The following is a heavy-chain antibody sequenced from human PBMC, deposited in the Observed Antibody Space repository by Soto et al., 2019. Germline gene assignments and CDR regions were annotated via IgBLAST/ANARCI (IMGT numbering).Heavy chain of an antibody. Sequence: QVQLVQCGAEVKKPGSSVKVSCKASGGTFSSYAISWVRQAPGQGLEWMGGIIPIFGTANYAQKFQGRVTITADESTSTAHLELSSLRSEDTAVYYCAKALLVATITYYYYYGMDVWGQGTTVTVSS. CDR1: GGTFSSYA. V-gene: IGHV1-69*12. CDR3: AKALLVATITYYYYYGMDV. D-gene: IGHD5-12*01. CDR2: IIPIFGTA. J-gene: IGHJ6*02.